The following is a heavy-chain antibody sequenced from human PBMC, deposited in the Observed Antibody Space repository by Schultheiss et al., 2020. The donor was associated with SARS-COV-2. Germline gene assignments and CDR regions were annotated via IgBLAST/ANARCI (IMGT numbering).Heavy chain of an antibody. J-gene: IGHJ6*02. D-gene: IGHD3-3*01. V-gene: IGHV1-2*04. CDR1: GFTFTSSA. CDR2: INPNSGGT. Sequence: ASVKVSCKASGFTFTSSAMQWVRQARGQRLEWMGWINPNSGGTNYAQKFQGWVTMTRDTSISTAYMELSRLRSDDTAVYYCAREIAYDFWTKIGVPIYYSGMNVWGQGTTVTVSS. CDR3: AREIAYDFWTKIGVPIYYSGMNV.